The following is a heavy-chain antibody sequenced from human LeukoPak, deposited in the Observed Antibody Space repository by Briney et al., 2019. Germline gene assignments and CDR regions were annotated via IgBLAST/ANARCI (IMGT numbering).Heavy chain of an antibody. CDR1: GYTFTSYV. CDR3: ARGKDYALAFDI. Sequence: ASVKVSCKASGYTFTSYVINWVRQATGQGLEWMGWMNPNSGNTGYAQKFQGRVTMTRNTSISTAYMELSSLRSEDTAVYYCARGKDYALAFDIRGQGTMVTVSS. J-gene: IGHJ3*02. V-gene: IGHV1-8*01. D-gene: IGHD4-17*01. CDR2: MNPNSGNT.